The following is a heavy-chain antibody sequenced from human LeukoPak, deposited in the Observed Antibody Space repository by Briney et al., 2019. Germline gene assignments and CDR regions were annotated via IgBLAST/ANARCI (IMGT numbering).Heavy chain of an antibody. J-gene: IGHJ3*02. D-gene: IGHD6-13*01. CDR2: IYSGGST. CDR3: AGRQLVRLADAFDI. CDR1: GFTVSSNY. V-gene: IGHV3-53*01. Sequence: GESLKISCAASGFTVSSNYMSWVRQAPGKGLEWVSVIYSGGSTYYADSVKGRFTISRDNSKNTLYLQMNSLRAEDTAVYYCAGRQLVRLADAFDIWGQGTMVTVSS.